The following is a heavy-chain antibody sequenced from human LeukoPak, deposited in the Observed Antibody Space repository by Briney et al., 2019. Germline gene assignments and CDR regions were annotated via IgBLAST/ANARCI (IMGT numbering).Heavy chain of an antibody. Sequence: GGSLRLSCAASGFTFSNYAMTWVRQAPGKGLEWVSAISGSGGSTYYADSVKGRFTISRDNSKNTLYLQMNSLRAEDTAVYYCAKGGPTYYDFWSGYSYCTELDYWGQGTLVTVSS. CDR3: AKGGPTYYDFWSGYSYCTELDY. CDR2: ISGSGGST. V-gene: IGHV3-23*01. D-gene: IGHD3-3*01. CDR1: GFTFSNYA. J-gene: IGHJ4*02.